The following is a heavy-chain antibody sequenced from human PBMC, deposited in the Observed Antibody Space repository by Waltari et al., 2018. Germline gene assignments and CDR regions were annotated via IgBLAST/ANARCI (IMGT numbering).Heavy chain of an antibody. V-gene: IGHV3-7*01. CDR2: IKGNGSVK. CDR1: GFTFTTYW. D-gene: IGHD1-26*01. Sequence: EVRLMESGGGLVQRGGSLRLPCAASGFTFTTYWMSWVGQAPGNGLGWVANIKGNGSVKHYVDSARGRFTISRDNARNSLYLQMDSLRDEDTAVYYCARDGELSGAIPFDYWGQGTLVTVSS. J-gene: IGHJ4*02. CDR3: ARDGELSGAIPFDY.